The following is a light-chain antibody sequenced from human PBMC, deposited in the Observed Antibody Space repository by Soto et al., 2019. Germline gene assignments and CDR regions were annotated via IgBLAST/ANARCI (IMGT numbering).Light chain of an antibody. V-gene: IGLV1-40*01. J-gene: IGLJ3*02. CDR1: SSNIGAGYD. CDR2: GDT. Sequence: QSVLTQPPSVSGAPGQRVTISCTGSSSNIGAGYDVHWYQQLPGTAPKLLISGDTNRPSGGPDRFSGSKSRTSASLAITGLRAEDEADYYCQSFDSSLSGGLFGGGTKLTVL. CDR3: QSFDSSLSGGL.